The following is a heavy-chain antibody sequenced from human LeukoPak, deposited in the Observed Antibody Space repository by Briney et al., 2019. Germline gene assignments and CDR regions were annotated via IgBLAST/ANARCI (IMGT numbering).Heavy chain of an antibody. CDR3: ARGLWFGELLENNWFDP. V-gene: IGHV4-39*01. D-gene: IGHD3-10*01. CDR1: GGSISSYSSY. Sequence: SSETLSLTCSGSGGSISSYSSYWGWIRQPPGKGLEWVGNIYYSGRTVYNPSLKSRVTISVDTSNNEFSLMLSSVTAADTAVYYCARGLWFGELLENNWFDPWGRGTLVTVSS. J-gene: IGHJ5*02. CDR2: IYYSGRT.